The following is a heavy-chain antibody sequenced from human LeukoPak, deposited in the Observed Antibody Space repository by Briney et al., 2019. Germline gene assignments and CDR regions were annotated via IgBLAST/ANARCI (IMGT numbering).Heavy chain of an antibody. V-gene: IGHV3-23*01. Sequence: PGGSLRLSCAASGFTFSSYAMSWVRQAPGKGLEWASAISGSGGSTYYADSVKGRFTISRDNSKNTLYLQMNSLRAEDTAVYYCAKGGTVAIPPLWVEYWGQGTLVTVSS. CDR1: GFTFSSYA. J-gene: IGHJ4*02. D-gene: IGHD6-19*01. CDR3: AKGGTVAIPPLWVEY. CDR2: ISGSGGST.